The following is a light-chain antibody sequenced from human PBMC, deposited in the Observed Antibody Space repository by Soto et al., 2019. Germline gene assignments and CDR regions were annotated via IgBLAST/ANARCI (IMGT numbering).Light chain of an antibody. Sequence: QSMLTQPPSVSGAPGQRVTISCTGSSSNIGAGYEVHWYQQIPGTAPKLLIYGNTNRPSGVPDRFSASKSGTSASLAITGLQAEDEADYYCQSYESSLSGWIFGGGTKVTVL. CDR3: QSYESSLSGWI. CDR2: GNT. V-gene: IGLV1-40*01. J-gene: IGLJ2*01. CDR1: SSNIGAGYE.